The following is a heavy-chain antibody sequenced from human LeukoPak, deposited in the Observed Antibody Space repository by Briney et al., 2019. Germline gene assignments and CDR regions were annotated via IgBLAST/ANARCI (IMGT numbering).Heavy chain of an antibody. Sequence: GGSLRLSCAASGFTFSDYYMTWIRQAPGKGLEWISFISSTGRTIMYAGSVKGRFTISRDNAKNSLYLLMDSLRVEDTAVYYCAELGITMIGGVWGKGTTVTISS. D-gene: IGHD3-10*02. CDR1: GFTFSDYY. V-gene: IGHV3-11*04. CDR3: AELGITMIGGV. CDR2: ISSTGRTI. J-gene: IGHJ6*04.